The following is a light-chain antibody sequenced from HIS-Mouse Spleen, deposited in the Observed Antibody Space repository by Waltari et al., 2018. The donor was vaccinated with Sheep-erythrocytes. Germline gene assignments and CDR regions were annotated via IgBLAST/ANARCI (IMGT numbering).Light chain of an antibody. CDR3: CSYAGSYNHV. J-gene: IGLJ1*01. Sequence: QSVLTQPRSVSGSPGQSVTISCPGTSSAVGGYNYVSWYQQHPGKAPKLMIYDVSKRPSGVPDRFSGSKSGNTASLTISGLQAEDEADYYCCSYAGSYNHVFATGTKVTVL. CDR1: SSAVGGYNY. V-gene: IGLV2-11*01. CDR2: DVS.